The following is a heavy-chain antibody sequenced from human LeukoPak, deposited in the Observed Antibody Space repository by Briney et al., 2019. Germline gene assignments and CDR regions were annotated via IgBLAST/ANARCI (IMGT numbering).Heavy chain of an antibody. D-gene: IGHD3-9*01. CDR3: AKDRDYDILTGYPHPPFDY. J-gene: IGHJ4*02. Sequence: GXXXRLSCAASGFTFSSYGMHWVRQAPGKGLEWVAFIRYDGSNKYYADSVKGRFTISRDNSKNTLYLQMNSLRAEDTAVYYCAKDRDYDILTGYPHPPFDYWGQGTLVTVSS. CDR1: GFTFSSYG. V-gene: IGHV3-30*02. CDR2: IRYDGSNK.